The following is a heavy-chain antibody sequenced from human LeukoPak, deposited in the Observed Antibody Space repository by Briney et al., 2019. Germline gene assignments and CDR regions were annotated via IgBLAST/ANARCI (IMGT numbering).Heavy chain of an antibody. D-gene: IGHD3-22*01. J-gene: IGHJ3*01. Sequence: GWSLRLSCAASGFTFSSYAMSWVRQAPGKGLEWVSAISGSGGSTYYADSVKGRFTISRDNSKNTLYLQMNSLRAEDTAVYYCAKDDSTYYYDSSGYYYPDRWGQGTMVTVSS. CDR2: ISGSGGST. CDR3: AKDDSTYYYDSSGYYYPDR. CDR1: GFTFSSYA. V-gene: IGHV3-23*01.